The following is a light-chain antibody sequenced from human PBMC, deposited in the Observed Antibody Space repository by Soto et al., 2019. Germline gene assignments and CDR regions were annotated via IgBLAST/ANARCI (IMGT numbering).Light chain of an antibody. CDR3: SSYAGSNKL. J-gene: IGLJ2*01. CDR2: EVS. Sequence: QSALTKPPSASRSPGQSVTISCTGTSSDVGGSNYVSLYQEHPGKPPKLMIYEVSKRPSGVPDRFSGSKSGNTASLTVSGLQAEDEADYYCSSYAGSNKLFGGGTKVTVL. V-gene: IGLV2-8*01. CDR1: SSDVGGSNY.